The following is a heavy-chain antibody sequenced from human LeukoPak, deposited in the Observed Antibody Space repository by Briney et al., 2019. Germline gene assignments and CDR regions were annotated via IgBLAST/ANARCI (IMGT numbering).Heavy chain of an antibody. CDR1: GFTFSSFW. Sequence: GSLILSYAASGFTFSSFWMHWVRPPAGKGLVWVSGINSDGSTTGYADSVKGRFTISRDNAKSTVHLQMNSLRAEDTAVYYCARGGYGAHMGWGQGTLVTVSS. CDR3: ARGGYGAHMG. CDR2: INSDGSTT. V-gene: IGHV3-74*01. J-gene: IGHJ4*02. D-gene: IGHD5-18*01.